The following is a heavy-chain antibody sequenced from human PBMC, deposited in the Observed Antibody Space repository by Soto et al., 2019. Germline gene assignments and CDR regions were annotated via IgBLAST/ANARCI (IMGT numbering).Heavy chain of an antibody. CDR2: LYYSGNT. CDR1: GAPISTFY. D-gene: IGHD3-10*01. Sequence: QMQLQESGPGVVKPSETLSLTCTVSGAPISTFYWTWIRQAPGKGLEWIGYLYYSGNTNYNPSLKSRVAMSVGTSKQPFYLTLTSATAADTAVYFCARGGSEGGLDIWGQGTTVTVSS. J-gene: IGHJ6*01. CDR3: ARGGSEGGLDI. V-gene: IGHV4-59*01.